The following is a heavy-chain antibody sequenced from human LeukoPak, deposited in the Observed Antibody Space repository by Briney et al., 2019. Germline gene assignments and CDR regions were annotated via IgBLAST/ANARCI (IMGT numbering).Heavy chain of an antibody. CDR1: GFTFSSYS. Sequence: PGGSLRLSCAASGFTFSSYSMNWVRQAPGKGLEWVSHIISSGSTTYYADSVKGRFTISRDNAKNSLYLQMNSLRAEDTALYYCARRWYFDLWGRGTLVTVSS. CDR3: ARRWYFDL. J-gene: IGHJ2*01. V-gene: IGHV3-48*04. CDR2: IISSGSTT.